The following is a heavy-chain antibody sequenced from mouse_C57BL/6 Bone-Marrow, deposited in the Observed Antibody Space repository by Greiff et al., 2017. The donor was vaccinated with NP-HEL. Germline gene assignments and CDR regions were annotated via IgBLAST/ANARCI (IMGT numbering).Heavy chain of an antibody. J-gene: IGHJ1*03. CDR1: GYTFTDYY. CDR3: ARGITTVVARYCGV. CDR2: INPYNGGT. D-gene: IGHD1-1*01. Sequence: EVQLQQSGPVLVKPGASVKMSCKASGYTFTDYYMHWVKQSHGKSLEWIGVINPYNGGTSYNQKFKGKATLTVDKSSSTASMELNSLTSEDSAVYYCARGITTVVARYCGVWGTGTTVTVSS. V-gene: IGHV1-19*01.